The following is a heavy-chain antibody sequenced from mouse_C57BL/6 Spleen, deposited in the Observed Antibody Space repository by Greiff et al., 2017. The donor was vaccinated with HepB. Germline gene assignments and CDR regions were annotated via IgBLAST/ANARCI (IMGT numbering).Heavy chain of an antibody. CDR1: GFTFSSYA. CDR2: ISSGGDYI. D-gene: IGHD2-14*01. Sequence: EVKLMESGEGLVKPGGSLKLSCAASGFTFSSYAMSWVRQTPEKRLEWVAYISSGGDYIYYADTVKGRFTISRDNARNTLYLQMSRLKSEDTAMYYCTREIGNLYAMDYWGEGTSVTVSS. CDR3: TREIGNLYAMDY. V-gene: IGHV5-9-1*02. J-gene: IGHJ4*01.